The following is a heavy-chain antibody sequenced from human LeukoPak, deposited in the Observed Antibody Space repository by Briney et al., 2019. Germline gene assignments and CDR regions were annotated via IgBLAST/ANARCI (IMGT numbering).Heavy chain of an antibody. CDR1: GFTFRNYW. Sequence: GGSLRLSCAASGFTFRNYWMSWVRQAPGKGLEWVTLISYDGSKIYYADSVKGRFSISRDNSKNTLYLQMNSLRAEDTAVYYCARTNTIFGVVRGGDYWGQGTLVTVSS. V-gene: IGHV3-30-3*01. J-gene: IGHJ4*02. CDR3: ARTNTIFGVVRGGDY. D-gene: IGHD3-3*01. CDR2: ISYDGSKI.